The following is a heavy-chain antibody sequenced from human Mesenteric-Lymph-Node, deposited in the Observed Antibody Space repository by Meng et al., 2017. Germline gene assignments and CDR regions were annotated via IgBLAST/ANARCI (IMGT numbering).Heavy chain of an antibody. CDR2: IYHGVNI. Sequence: QLPGSGSGLAGPSPTLSPPCAVSGDSITSGDYSWTWIRQPPGKGLEWIGYIYHGVNIYYTPSLRSRVTISVDKSRNQFSLKLTSVSAADTAVYYCVRDTRRGGGWFDPWGQGTLVTVSS. J-gene: IGHJ5*02. CDR1: GDSITSGDYS. V-gene: IGHV4-30-2*01. D-gene: IGHD3-10*01. CDR3: VRDTRRGGGWFDP.